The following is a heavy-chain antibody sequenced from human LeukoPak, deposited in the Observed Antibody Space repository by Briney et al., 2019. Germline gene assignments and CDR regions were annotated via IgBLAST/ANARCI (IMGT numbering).Heavy chain of an antibody. J-gene: IGHJ4*02. V-gene: IGHV3-48*02. CDR3: ARERALYHGNADFDY. D-gene: IGHD3-10*01. CDR1: GFTFSIYT. Sequence: PGGSLRLSCAASGFTFSIYTMNWVRQAPGEGLELVSYIDSSSSTTYYADSVKGRFTISRDNAKNSLYLQMNSLRDDDTAVYYCARERALYHGNADFDYWGQGTLVTVSA. CDR2: IDSSSSTT.